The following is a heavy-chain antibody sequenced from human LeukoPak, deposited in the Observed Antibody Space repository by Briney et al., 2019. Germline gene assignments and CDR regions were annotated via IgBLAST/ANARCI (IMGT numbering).Heavy chain of an antibody. CDR1: GGTFSSYA. CDR2: IIPILGIA. CDR3: AWTPLAYCGGDCSLFDI. D-gene: IGHD2-21*02. Sequence: ASVKVSCKASGGTFSSYAISWVRQAPGQGLEWMGRIIPILGIANYAQKFQGRVTITADKSTSTAYMELSSLRSEDTAVYYCAWTPLAYCGGDCSLFDIWGQGTMVTVSS. J-gene: IGHJ3*02. V-gene: IGHV1-69*04.